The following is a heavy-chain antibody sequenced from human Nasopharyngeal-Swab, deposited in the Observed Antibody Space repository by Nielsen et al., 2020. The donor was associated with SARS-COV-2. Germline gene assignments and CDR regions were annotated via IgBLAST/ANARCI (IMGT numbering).Heavy chain of an antibody. CDR2: IYSGGST. Sequence: GESLKISCAASGFTVSSNYMSWVRQAPGKGLEWVSVIYSGGSTYYAESVKGRFTISRDNSKNTLYLQMNSLRAEDTAVYYCARGIVGAIDYWGQGTLVTVSS. V-gene: IGHV3-53*01. CDR1: GFTVSSNY. D-gene: IGHD1-26*01. CDR3: ARGIVGAIDY. J-gene: IGHJ4*02.